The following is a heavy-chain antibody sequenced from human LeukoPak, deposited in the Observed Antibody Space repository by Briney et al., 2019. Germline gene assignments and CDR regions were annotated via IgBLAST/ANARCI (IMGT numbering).Heavy chain of an antibody. D-gene: IGHD3-3*01. Sequence: SETLSLTCAVYGGSFSGYYWSWIRQPPGKGLEWIGEINHSGSTNYNPSLKSRVTISVDTSKNQFSLKLSSVTAADTAVYYCASKPRITTGYYYGMDVWGQGTTVIVSS. CDR1: GGSFSGYY. CDR3: ASKPRITTGYYYGMDV. CDR2: INHSGST. V-gene: IGHV4-34*01. J-gene: IGHJ6*02.